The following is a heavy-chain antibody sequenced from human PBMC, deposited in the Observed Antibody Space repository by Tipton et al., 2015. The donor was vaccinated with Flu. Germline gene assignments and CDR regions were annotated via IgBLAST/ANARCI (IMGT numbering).Heavy chain of an antibody. Sequence: TLSLTCTVSGGSISSGGYYWSWIRQHPGEGLAWIGYIYYSGSTYYNPSLKSRVTISIDTSKNQFSLKLSSVTAADTAVYYCARALQNYFDYWGQGTLVTVSS. CDR3: ARALQNYFDY. V-gene: IGHV4-31*03. CDR1: GGSISSGGYY. CDR2: IYYSGST. J-gene: IGHJ4*02.